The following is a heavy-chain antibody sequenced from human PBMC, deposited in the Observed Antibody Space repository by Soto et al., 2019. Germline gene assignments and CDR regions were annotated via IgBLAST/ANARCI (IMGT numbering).Heavy chain of an antibody. CDR1: GYTFSSYA. D-gene: IGHD2-2*01. CDR2: IHAGNGDT. V-gene: IGHV1-3*01. CDR3: ARVPRYTSDIVEVPAVMFDDWFVP. J-gene: IGHJ5*02. Sequence: QVQLVQSGAEVKKPGASVKVSCKASGYTFSSYAVQWVRQAHGQSLEWIGWIHAGNGDTKYSQKFHGRVTLTRDTSANTAYMDLSSLRSEDTAVYYCARVPRYTSDIVEVPAVMFDDWFVPWGQGTLVTVSS.